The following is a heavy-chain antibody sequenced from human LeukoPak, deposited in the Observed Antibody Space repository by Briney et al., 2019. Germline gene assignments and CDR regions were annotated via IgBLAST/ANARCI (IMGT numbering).Heavy chain of an antibody. CDR2: IYSGGST. D-gene: IGHD7-27*01. CDR1: GCTVSSNY. V-gene: IGHV3-53*01. Sequence: GGSLRLSCAASGCTVSSNYMSWVRQAPGMGLEWVSVIYSGGSTYYADSVKGRFTISRDNSKNTLYLQMNSLRAEDTAVYYCARSAGDFDYWGQGTLVTVSS. J-gene: IGHJ4*02. CDR3: ARSAGDFDY.